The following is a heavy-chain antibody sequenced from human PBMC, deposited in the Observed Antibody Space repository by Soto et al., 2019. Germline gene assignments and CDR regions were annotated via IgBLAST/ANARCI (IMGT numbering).Heavy chain of an antibody. D-gene: IGHD3-22*01. CDR1: GYTFTSYG. V-gene: IGHV1-18*01. Sequence: QVQLVQSGAEVKKPGASVKVSCKASGYTFTSYGISWVRQAPGQGREWMGWISAYNGNTNYAQKLQGRVTMTTDTSTSKAKMELRSLRSDETAVYYCAREDYYDSSGYRYYYYGMDVWGQGTTVTVSS. CDR3: AREDYYDSSGYRYYYYGMDV. CDR2: ISAYNGNT. J-gene: IGHJ6*02.